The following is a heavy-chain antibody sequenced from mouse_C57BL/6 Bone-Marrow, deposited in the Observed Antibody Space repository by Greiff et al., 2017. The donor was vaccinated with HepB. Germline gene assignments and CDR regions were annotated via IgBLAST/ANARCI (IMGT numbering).Heavy chain of an antibody. CDR3: TRGGYGSRYYFDY. CDR1: GFTFSSYA. V-gene: IGHV5-9-1*02. J-gene: IGHJ2*01. Sequence: EVMLVESGEGLVKPGGSLKLSCAASGFTFSSYAMSWVRQTPEKRLEWVAYISSGGDYIYYADTVKGRFTISRDNARNTLYLQMSSLKSEDTAMYYCTRGGYGSRYYFDYWGQGTTLTVSS. CDR2: ISSGGDYI. D-gene: IGHD1-1*01.